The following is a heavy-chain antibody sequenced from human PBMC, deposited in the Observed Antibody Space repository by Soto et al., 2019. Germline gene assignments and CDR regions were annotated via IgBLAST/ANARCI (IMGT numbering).Heavy chain of an antibody. CDR1: GFTFSSYA. CDR2: VRGSGGST. J-gene: IGHJ6*02. V-gene: IGHV3-23*01. CDR3: ASAAREYYYDGMDA. Sequence: EVQLLESGGCLVQPGGSLRRSCAASGFTFSSYAMSWVRPAPWKGLEGVSAVRGSGGSTYYADSVKGRFTISRDNSKNTLYLQMNSLRAEDTAVYYCASAAREYYYDGMDAGGQGTTVTVSS.